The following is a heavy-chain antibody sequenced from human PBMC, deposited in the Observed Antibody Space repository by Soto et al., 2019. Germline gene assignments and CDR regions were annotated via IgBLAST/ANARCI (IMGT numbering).Heavy chain of an antibody. Sequence: PGGSLRLSCAASGFTFSNYWMSWVRQAPGKGLEWVANIKQDGSHKFYVDSVKGRFTMSRDNGKNSLYLQMSSLRAEDTAVYYCATGSSVYDSSGYGFDYWGQGSLVTVSS. V-gene: IGHV3-7*01. D-gene: IGHD3-22*01. CDR1: GFTFSNYW. CDR3: ATGSSVYDSSGYGFDY. J-gene: IGHJ4*02. CDR2: IKQDGSHK.